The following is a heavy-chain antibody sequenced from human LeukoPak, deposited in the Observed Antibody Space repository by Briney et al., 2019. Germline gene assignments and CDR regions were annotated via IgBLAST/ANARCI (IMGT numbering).Heavy chain of an antibody. CDR1: GGSFSGYY. J-gene: IGHJ4*02. V-gene: IGHV4-34*01. Sequence: SETLSLTCAVYGGSFSGYYWSWIRQPPGKGLEWIGEINHSGSTNYNPSLKSRVTISVDTSKNQFSLKLSSVTAADTAVYYCAGGLCLSRGYYPPKYHLYYRGQGTLVTVSS. CDR2: INHSGST. D-gene: IGHD3-22*01. CDR3: AGGLCLSRGYYPPKYHLYY.